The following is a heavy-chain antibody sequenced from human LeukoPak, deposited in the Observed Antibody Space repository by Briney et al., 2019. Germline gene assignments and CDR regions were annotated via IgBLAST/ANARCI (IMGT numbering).Heavy chain of an antibody. V-gene: IGHV5-51*01. CDR3: AGSGYSYGPYYYYGMDV. Sequence: GESLKISCKGSGYSFNSHWIGWVRQMPGKGLEWMGIIYPGDSDTRYSPSFQGQVTISADKSISTAYLQWSSLKASDTAMYYCAGSGYSYGPYYYYGMDVWGQGTTVTVSS. CDR1: GYSFNSHW. CDR2: IYPGDSDT. D-gene: IGHD5-18*01. J-gene: IGHJ6*02.